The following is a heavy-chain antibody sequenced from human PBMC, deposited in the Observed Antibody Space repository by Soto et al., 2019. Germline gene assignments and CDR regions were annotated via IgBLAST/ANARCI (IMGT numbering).Heavy chain of an antibody. CDR2: IYYSGST. J-gene: IGHJ6*02. CDR1: GGSISSYY. V-gene: IGHV4-59*12. Sequence: PSETLSLTCTVSGGSISSYYWSWIRQPPGKGLEWIGYIYYSGSTNYNPSLKSRATISVNTSKNQFSLKLSSVTAADTAVYYCARVSGSYYYGMDVWGQGTTVTVSS. D-gene: IGHD1-26*01. CDR3: ARVSGSYYYGMDV.